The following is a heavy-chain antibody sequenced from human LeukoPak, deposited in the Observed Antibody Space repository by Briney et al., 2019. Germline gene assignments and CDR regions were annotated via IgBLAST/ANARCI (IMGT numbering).Heavy chain of an antibody. J-gene: IGHJ4*02. CDR2: IWYDGSNK. D-gene: IGHD2-21*02. CDR3: ARDSKAYCGGDCYSDY. Sequence: GGSLRLSCVASGFTFSSYGMHWVRQAPGKGLEWVAVIWYDGSNKYYADSVKGRFTISRDNSKNTLYLQMNSLRAEDTAVYYCARDSKAYCGGDCYSDYWGQGTLVTVSS. CDR1: GFTFSSYG. V-gene: IGHV3-33*01.